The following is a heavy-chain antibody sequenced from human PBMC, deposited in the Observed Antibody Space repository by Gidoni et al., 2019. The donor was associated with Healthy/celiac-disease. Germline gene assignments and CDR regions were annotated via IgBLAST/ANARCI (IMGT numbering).Heavy chain of an antibody. D-gene: IGHD1-20*01. J-gene: IGHJ4*02. CDR3: AKDASPFYSVITGTYYFDY. CDR1: GFTFSSYA. Sequence: EVQLLESGGGLVQPGGSLRLSCAASGFTFSSYAMSWVRQAPGKGLEWVSAISGSGGSTYYADSVKGRFTISRDNSKNTLYLQMNSLRAEDTAVYYCAKDASPFYSVITGTYYFDYWGQGTLVTVSS. CDR2: ISGSGGST. V-gene: IGHV3-23*01.